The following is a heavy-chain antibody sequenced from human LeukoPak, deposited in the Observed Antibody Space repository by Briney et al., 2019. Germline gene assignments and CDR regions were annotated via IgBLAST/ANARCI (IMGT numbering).Heavy chain of an antibody. D-gene: IGHD4-11*01. CDR2: IPYDGNSE. V-gene: IGHV3-30*02. CDR3: AKDEGGPTVSDY. Sequence: SGGSLRLSCAASGFIFSNYAMHWVRQAPGKGLEWVAFIPYDGNSEYYADSVKGRFTISRDNSKNTLYVQMNSLRTEDTALYYCAKDEGGPTVSDYWGQGTLVTVSS. J-gene: IGHJ4*02. CDR1: GFIFSNYA.